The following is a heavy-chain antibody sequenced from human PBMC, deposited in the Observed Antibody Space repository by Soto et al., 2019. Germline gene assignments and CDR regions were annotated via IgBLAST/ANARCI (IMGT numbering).Heavy chain of an antibody. CDR1: GYTXTSYD. V-gene: IGHV1-8*01. J-gene: IGHJ5*02. CDR3: ARCRYCSGGSCSPQGFDP. CDR2: MNPNSVNT. Sequence: SXKVSCKASGYTXTSYDISCVRQATGQGLDWIGWMNPNSVNTGYAQKFQGRVTMTRNTSISTAYMDLSSLRSEDTAVYYCARCRYCSGGSCSPQGFDPWGQGTLGTVSS. D-gene: IGHD2-15*01.